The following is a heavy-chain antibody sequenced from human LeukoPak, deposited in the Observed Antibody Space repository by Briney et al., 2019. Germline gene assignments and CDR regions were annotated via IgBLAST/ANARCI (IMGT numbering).Heavy chain of an antibody. D-gene: IGHD2-15*01. J-gene: IGHJ5*02. V-gene: IGHV4-38-2*02. Sequence: GSLRLSCAASGFTFSSYSMNWVRQAPRKGLEWIGSIYHSGSTYYNPSLKSRVTISVDTSKNQFSLKLSSVTAADTAVYYCARDRGTYCSGGSCYSIPDWFDPWGQGTLVTVSP. CDR2: IYHSGST. CDR1: GFTFSSYS. CDR3: ARDRGTYCSGGSCYSIPDWFDP.